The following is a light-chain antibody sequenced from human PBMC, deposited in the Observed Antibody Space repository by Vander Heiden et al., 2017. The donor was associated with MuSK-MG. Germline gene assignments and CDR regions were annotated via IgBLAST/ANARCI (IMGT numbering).Light chain of an antibody. J-gene: IGLJ2*01. V-gene: IGLV2-14*01. CDR2: EVS. Sequence: HSARTHPAAVSESPGQSFTIPCSGTISDVGGYNYVSWYQQHPGKVPKVIIYEVSYRPSGTANRFSGSKSGNTASLTLPRLQAEDEADYYCSSYTSSSSLVVFGGGTKLTVL. CDR1: ISDVGGYNY. CDR3: SSYTSSSSLVV.